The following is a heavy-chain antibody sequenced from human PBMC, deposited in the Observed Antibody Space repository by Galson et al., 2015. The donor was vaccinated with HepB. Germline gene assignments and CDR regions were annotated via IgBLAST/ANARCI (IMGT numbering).Heavy chain of an antibody. CDR2: ISYDGSNE. V-gene: IGHV3-30*18. Sequence: SLRLSCAASAFTFSEYGMHWVRQAPGKGLEWVAVISYDGSNEYYADSVKGRFTISRDNLRNTLHLQVSSLRPEDTGVYYCSKLQPRVAMAGTVDYWGQGTLVTVSS. D-gene: IGHD6-19*01. CDR1: AFTFSEYG. CDR3: SKLQPRVAMAGTVDY. J-gene: IGHJ4*02.